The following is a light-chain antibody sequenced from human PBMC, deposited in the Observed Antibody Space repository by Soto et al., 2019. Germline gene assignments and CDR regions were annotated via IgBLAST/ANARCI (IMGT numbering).Light chain of an antibody. CDR3: QAWDSSSVV. Sequence: SYELTQPPSVSVSPGQTASITCSGDKLGEKYACWYQQKPGQSPVLVMYQDSQRPSGIPERFSGSKSGNTATLTISGTQAMDEADYYCQAWDSSSVVFGGGTKLTVL. CDR2: QDS. CDR1: KLGEKY. V-gene: IGLV3-1*01. J-gene: IGLJ2*01.